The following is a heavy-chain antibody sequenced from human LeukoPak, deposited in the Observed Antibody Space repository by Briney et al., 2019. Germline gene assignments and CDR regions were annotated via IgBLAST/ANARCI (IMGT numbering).Heavy chain of an antibody. Sequence: GGSLRLSCAASGSTFSDYSMNWVRQAPGKGLEWISYIGIDSGNTNYADSVKGRFTISRGNSKNTLYLQMNSLRAEDTAVYYCAKEWSGIVVVPAPLFDYWGQGTLVTVSS. D-gene: IGHD2-2*01. V-gene: IGHV3-48*01. J-gene: IGHJ4*02. CDR1: GSTFSDYS. CDR2: IGIDSGNT. CDR3: AKEWSGIVVVPAPLFDY.